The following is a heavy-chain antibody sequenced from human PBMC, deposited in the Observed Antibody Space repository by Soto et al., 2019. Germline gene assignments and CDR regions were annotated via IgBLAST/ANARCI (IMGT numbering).Heavy chain of an antibody. V-gene: IGHV6-1*01. CDR3: ARVSSGSNYRKPDYYYYGMDV. CDR1: GDSVSSTSAS. CDR2: TYYRSKWSN. J-gene: IGHJ6*02. D-gene: IGHD1-26*01. Sequence: SQTLSLTCVISGDSVSSTSASWHLIRQSPSRGLEWLGRTYYRSKWSNDYAIFVQSRMTITLDTTENQFSLHLNSVTPEDTAVYYCARVSSGSNYRKPDYYYYGMDVWGQGTTVTVYS.